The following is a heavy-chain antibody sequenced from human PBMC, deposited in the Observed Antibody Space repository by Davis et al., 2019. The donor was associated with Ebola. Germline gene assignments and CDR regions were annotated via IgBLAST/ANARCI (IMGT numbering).Heavy chain of an antibody. D-gene: IGHD3-16*02. CDR3: ARGALPLLGLY. CDR1: GFTVSSNY. CDR2: IYSGGST. J-gene: IGHJ4*02. V-gene: IGHV3-66*01. Sequence: GGSLRLSCAASGFTVSSNYMSWVRQAPGKGLEWVSVIYSGGSTYYADSVKGRFTISRDNSKNTLYLQMNSLRAEDTAVYYCARGALPLLGLYWGQGTLVTVSS.